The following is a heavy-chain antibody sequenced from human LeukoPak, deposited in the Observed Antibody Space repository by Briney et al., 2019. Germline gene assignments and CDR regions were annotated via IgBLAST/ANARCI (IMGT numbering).Heavy chain of an antibody. V-gene: IGHV3-23*01. CDR2: ISGSGGST. Sequence: PGGSLRLSCAASGFTFSSYAMSWVRQAPGKGLEWVSAISGSGGSTYYADSVKGRFTISRDNSKNTLYLQMNSLRAEDTAIYYCATGYYGSGKDYYYGMDVRGQGTTVTVSS. CDR1: GFTFSSYA. CDR3: ATGYYGSGKDYYYGMDV. J-gene: IGHJ6*02. D-gene: IGHD3-10*01.